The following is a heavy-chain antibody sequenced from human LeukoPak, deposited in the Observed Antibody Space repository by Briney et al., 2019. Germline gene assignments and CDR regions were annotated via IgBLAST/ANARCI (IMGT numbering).Heavy chain of an antibody. D-gene: IGHD6-19*01. CDR1: GFTFSSYS. Sequence: GGSLRLSCAASGFTFSSYSMNWVRQAPGKGLEWVSSISSSSSYIYYADSVKGRFTISRDNAKNPLYLQMNSLRAEDTAVYYCAKYFERVAVAGCFDYWGQGTLVTVSS. V-gene: IGHV3-21*04. CDR3: AKYFERVAVAGCFDY. J-gene: IGHJ4*02. CDR2: ISSSSSYI.